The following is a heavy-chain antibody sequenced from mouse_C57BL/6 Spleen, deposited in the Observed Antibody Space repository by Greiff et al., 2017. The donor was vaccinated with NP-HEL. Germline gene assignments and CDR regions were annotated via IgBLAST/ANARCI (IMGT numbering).Heavy chain of an antibody. J-gene: IGHJ2*01. CDR3: ARIGYSNFYFDY. Sequence: DVQLVESGGGLVKPGGSLKLSCAASGFTFSDYGMHWVRQAPEKGLEWVAYISSGSSTIYYADTVKGRFTISRDNAKNTLFLQMTSLRSEDTAMYYCARIGYSNFYFDYWGQGTTLTVSS. CDR2: ISSGSSTI. D-gene: IGHD2-5*01. CDR1: GFTFSDYG. V-gene: IGHV5-17*01.